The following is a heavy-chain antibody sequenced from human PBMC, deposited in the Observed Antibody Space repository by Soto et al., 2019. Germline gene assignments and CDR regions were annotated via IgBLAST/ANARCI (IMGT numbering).Heavy chain of an antibody. CDR3: AKKGGGDYILGY. J-gene: IGHJ4*02. Sequence: QITLKESGPTLVKPTQTLMLTCTFSGFSLSTNGVGVGWIRQPPGKALEWLALIYWDDSKHYSPSLNSRLTITKDTSRNLVVLTMTNMDPVDTATYYCAKKGGGDYILGYWGQGTLVTVSS. CDR2: IYWDDSK. V-gene: IGHV2-5*02. D-gene: IGHD4-17*01. CDR1: GFSLSTNGVG.